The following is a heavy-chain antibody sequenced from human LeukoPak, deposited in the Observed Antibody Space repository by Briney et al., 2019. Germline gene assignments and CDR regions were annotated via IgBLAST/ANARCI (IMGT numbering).Heavy chain of an antibody. V-gene: IGHV4-34*01. CDR2: INHSGST. CDR1: GGSFSGYY. CDR3: ARVMPVVPAAQPLFDY. J-gene: IGHJ4*02. D-gene: IGHD2-2*01. Sequence: SGTLSLTCAVYGGSFSGYYWSWIRQPPGKGLEWIGEINHSGSTNYNPSLKSRVTISVDTSKNQFSLKLSSVTAADTAVYYCARVMPVVPAAQPLFDYWGQGTLVTVSS.